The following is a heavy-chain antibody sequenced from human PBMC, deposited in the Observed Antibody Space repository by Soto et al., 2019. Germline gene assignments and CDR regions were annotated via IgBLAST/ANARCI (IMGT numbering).Heavy chain of an antibody. CDR1: GFSLSTSGVG. CDR2: IYWDDDK. D-gene: IGHD3-3*01. J-gene: IGHJ4*02. V-gene: IGHV2-5*02. CDR3: AHSTYYDFWSGYYVAFDY. Sequence: QITLKESGPTLVKPTQTLTLTCTFSGFSLSTSGVGVGWIRQPPGKALEWLALIYWDDDKRYSPSLKSRITITMDTSKNQVVLTMTNMDPVDTATYYCAHSTYYDFWSGYYVAFDYWGQGTLVTVSS.